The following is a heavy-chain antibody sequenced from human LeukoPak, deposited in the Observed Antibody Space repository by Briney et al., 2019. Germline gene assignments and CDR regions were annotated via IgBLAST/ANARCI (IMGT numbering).Heavy chain of an antibody. CDR2: INPAGRDT. CDR1: GFTFCDYW. D-gene: IGHD2-2*01. J-gene: IGHJ4*02. V-gene: IGHV3-7*01. CDR3: VRYGVTAGMQD. Sequence: SGGSLRLSCEGSGFTFCDYWMGWVRQAPGKGLEWVANINPAGRDTYYVDSVKGRFTISRDNVKKSTFLQMNSLRVEETAFYHCVRYGVTAGMQDWGQGTLVTVSS.